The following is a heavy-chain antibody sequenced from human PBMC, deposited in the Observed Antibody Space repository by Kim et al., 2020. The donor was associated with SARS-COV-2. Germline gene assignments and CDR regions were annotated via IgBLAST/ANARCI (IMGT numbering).Heavy chain of an antibody. CDR3: ASYCSSTSCYARYAFDI. CDR1: GFTFSDYY. V-gene: IGHV3-11*03. Sequence: GGSLRLSCAASGFTFSDYYMSWIRQAPGKGLEWVSYISSSSSYTNYADSVKGRFTISRDNAKNSLYLQMNSLRAEDTAVYYCASYCSSTSCYARYAFDIWGQGTMVTVSS. CDR2: ISSSSSYT. J-gene: IGHJ3*02. D-gene: IGHD2-2*01.